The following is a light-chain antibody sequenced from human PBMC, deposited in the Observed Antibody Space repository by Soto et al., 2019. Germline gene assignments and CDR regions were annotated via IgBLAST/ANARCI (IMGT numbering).Light chain of an antibody. CDR3: QQCNNWPPLT. Sequence: DIVMTQSPVTLSVSPGESATLSCRASQNIESNLAWYQQKPGQSPRLLIYTASTRASGIPARFSGSGYGTEFTHTISSLQSEDSAVYYCQQCNNWPPLTFGGGTKVEIK. V-gene: IGKV3-15*01. J-gene: IGKJ4*01. CDR2: TAS. CDR1: QNIESN.